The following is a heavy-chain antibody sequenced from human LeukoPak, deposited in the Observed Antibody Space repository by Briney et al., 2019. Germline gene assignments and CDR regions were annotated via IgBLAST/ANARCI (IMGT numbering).Heavy chain of an antibody. CDR3: ARGGGSYPYYYGMDV. D-gene: IGHD2-15*01. J-gene: IGHJ6*02. Sequence: SETLSLTCTVSGGSISSYYWSWIRQPPGKGLEWIGYIYYSGSTNYNPSLKSRVTISVDTSKNQFSLKLSSVTAADTAVYYCARGGGSYPYYYGMDVWGQGTTVTVSS. V-gene: IGHV4-59*08. CDR1: GGSISSYY. CDR2: IYYSGST.